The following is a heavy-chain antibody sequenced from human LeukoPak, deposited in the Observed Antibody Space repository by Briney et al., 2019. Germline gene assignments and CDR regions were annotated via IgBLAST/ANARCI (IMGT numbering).Heavy chain of an antibody. CDR1: GFTFSSYA. D-gene: IGHD2-21*02. V-gene: IGHV3-23*01. Sequence: PGGSLRLSCAASGFTFSSYAMSWVRQAPGKGLEWVSAISGSGDSTYYADSVKGRFTISRDNSKNTLYLQMNSLRAEDTAVYYCAREAYCGGDCGGLDYWGQGTLVTVSS. J-gene: IGHJ4*02. CDR3: AREAYCGGDCGGLDY. CDR2: ISGSGDST.